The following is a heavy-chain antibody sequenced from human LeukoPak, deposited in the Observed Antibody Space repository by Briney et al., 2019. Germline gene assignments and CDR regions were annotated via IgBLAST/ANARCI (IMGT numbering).Heavy chain of an antibody. Sequence: GGSLRLSCAASGFTFSSYWMDWVRQAPGKGLEWVANIKEDGGAKNYVDSVKGRFTISRDNATDSVYLQMNSLRAEDTALYYCARNRGWQQFDYWGRGTLVTVSS. V-gene: IGHV3-7*04. J-gene: IGHJ4*02. CDR1: GFTFSSYW. CDR3: ARNRGWQQFDY. D-gene: IGHD6-13*01. CDR2: IKEDGGAK.